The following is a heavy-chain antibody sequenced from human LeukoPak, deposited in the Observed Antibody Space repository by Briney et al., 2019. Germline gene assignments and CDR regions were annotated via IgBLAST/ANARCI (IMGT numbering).Heavy chain of an antibody. J-gene: IGHJ5*02. Sequence: GGSLRLSCAASGFTFSSYSMNWVRQAPGKGLEWVSSISSSSSYIYYADSVKGRFTISRDNAKNSLYLQMNSLRAEDTAVYYCARVALVWLYNWFDPWGQGTLVTVSS. D-gene: IGHD3-3*01. CDR2: ISSSSSYI. CDR3: ARVALVWLYNWFDP. CDR1: GFTFSSYS. V-gene: IGHV3-21*01.